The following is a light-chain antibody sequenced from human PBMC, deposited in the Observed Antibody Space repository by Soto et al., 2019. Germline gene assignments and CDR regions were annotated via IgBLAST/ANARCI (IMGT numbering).Light chain of an antibody. CDR1: SSDVGGYNY. Sequence: QSVLTQPPSVSGSPGQSVAISCTGTSSDVGGYNYVSWYQQHPGKAPKVMIFDVNKRPSGVPDRFSGSKSGNTASLAISGLQHEDEPDSSCCAYGGRYTYVFGTGTKVTVL. CDR3: CAYGGRYTYV. J-gene: IGLJ1*01. V-gene: IGLV2-11*01. CDR2: DVN.